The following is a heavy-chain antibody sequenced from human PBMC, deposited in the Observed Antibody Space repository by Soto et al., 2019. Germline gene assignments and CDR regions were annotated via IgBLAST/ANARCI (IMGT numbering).Heavy chain of an antibody. CDR1: GGSVSSGSYY. CDR2: IYYSGST. V-gene: IGHV4-61*01. CDR3: ARGCDQGGYSGYATIKYYFDY. D-gene: IGHD5-12*01. Sequence: SETLSLTCTVSGGSVSSGSYYWSWIRQPPGKGLEWIGYIYYSGSTNYNPSLKSRVTISVDTSKNQFSLKLSSVTAADTAVYYCARGCDQGGYSGYATIKYYFDYWGQGTLVTVSS. J-gene: IGHJ4*02.